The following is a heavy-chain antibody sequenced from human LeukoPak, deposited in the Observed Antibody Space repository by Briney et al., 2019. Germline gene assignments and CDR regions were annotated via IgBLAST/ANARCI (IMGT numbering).Heavy chain of an antibody. J-gene: IGHJ3*02. CDR3: ARDLGFGELSVGAFDI. Sequence: GGSLRLSCAASGFTFSSYWLSWVRQAPGKGLEWVANIKQDGSEKYYVDSVKGRFTISRDNAKNSLYLQMNSLRAEDTAVYYCARDLGFGELSVGAFDIWGQGTMVTVSS. CDR2: IKQDGSEK. CDR1: GFTFSSYW. V-gene: IGHV3-7*01. D-gene: IGHD3-10*01.